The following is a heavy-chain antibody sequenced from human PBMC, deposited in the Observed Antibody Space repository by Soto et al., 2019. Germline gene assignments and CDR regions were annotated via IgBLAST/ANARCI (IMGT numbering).Heavy chain of an antibody. V-gene: IGHV1-2*02. CDR1: GYTFTGHY. CDR2: IGPESGAT. D-gene: IGHD1-26*01. Sequence: GASVKVSCKASGYTFTGHYIHWVLPAPEQGPEWMGEIGPESGATRYAQKFQGRVTMTRDTSITTVYMELKNLSPDDTAVYYCGRGRSGQIVVFYWGQGTPVTVSS. J-gene: IGHJ4*02. CDR3: GRGRSGQIVVFY.